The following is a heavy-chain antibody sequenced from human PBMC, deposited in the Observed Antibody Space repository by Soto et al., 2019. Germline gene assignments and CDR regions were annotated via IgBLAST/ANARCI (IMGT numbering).Heavy chain of an antibody. D-gene: IGHD6-19*01. Sequence: GGSLRLSCVAYGFSLANYPMNWVRQTPGKGMEWISYSSPRGDTIYYADSVEGRFTISRDNARNSLSMHMSRLRDEDSALYFCAKGPHTNVGWPYYFESWGQGVPVTVSS. CDR3: AKGPHTNVGWPYYFES. J-gene: IGHJ4*02. CDR1: GFSLANYP. V-gene: IGHV3-48*02. CDR2: SSPRGDTI.